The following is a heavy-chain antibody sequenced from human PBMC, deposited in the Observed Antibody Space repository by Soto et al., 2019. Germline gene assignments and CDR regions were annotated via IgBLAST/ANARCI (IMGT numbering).Heavy chain of an antibody. Sequence: QVQLVQSGAEVKKPGASVKVSCKASGYTFTSYGISWVRQAPGQGLEWMGWISAYNGNTNYAQKLQGRVTMTTDTSTSKAYMERRSLRSDDTAVYYCARDYSSGWYVNYGMDVWGQGTTVTVSS. CDR2: ISAYNGNT. CDR3: ARDYSSGWYVNYGMDV. V-gene: IGHV1-18*01. D-gene: IGHD6-19*01. CDR1: GYTFTSYG. J-gene: IGHJ6*02.